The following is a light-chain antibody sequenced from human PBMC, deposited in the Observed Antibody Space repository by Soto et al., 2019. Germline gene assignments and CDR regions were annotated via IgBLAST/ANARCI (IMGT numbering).Light chain of an antibody. CDR1: SSDVGSYNL. Sequence: QSVLTQPASVSGSPGQSITISCTGTSSDVGSYNLVSWYQQHPGKAPKLMIYEGSKRPSGVSNRFSGSKSGNTASLTISGLQAEDKADYYCCSYAGSSTYVFGTGTRSPS. CDR3: CSYAGSSTYV. CDR2: EGS. J-gene: IGLJ1*01. V-gene: IGLV2-23*01.